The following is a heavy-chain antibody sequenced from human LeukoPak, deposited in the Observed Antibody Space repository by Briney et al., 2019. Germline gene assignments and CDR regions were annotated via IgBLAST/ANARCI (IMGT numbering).Heavy chain of an antibody. CDR3: ARFGYSYGFAY. D-gene: IGHD5-18*01. V-gene: IGHV1-69*13. Sequence: GASVKVSCKASGGTFSSYAISWVRQAPGQGLEWMGGIIPIFGTANYAQKFQGRVTITADESTSTAYMELSSLRSEDTAVYYCARFGYSYGFAYWGQGTLITVSS. CDR2: IIPIFGTA. J-gene: IGHJ4*02. CDR1: GGTFSSYA.